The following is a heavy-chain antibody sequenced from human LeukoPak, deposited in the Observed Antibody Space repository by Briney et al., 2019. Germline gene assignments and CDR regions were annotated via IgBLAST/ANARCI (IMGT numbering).Heavy chain of an antibody. CDR2: IYYSGST. CDR3: ASGRLYDILTGYSPYYFDY. J-gene: IGHJ4*02. CDR1: GGSISSYY. V-gene: IGHV4-59*01. Sequence: PSETLSLTCTVSGGSISSYYWSWIRQPPGKGLEWIGYIYYSGSTNYNPSLKSRVTISVDTSKNQFSLKLSSVTAADTAVYYCASGRLYDILTGYSPYYFDYWGQGTLVTVSS. D-gene: IGHD3-9*01.